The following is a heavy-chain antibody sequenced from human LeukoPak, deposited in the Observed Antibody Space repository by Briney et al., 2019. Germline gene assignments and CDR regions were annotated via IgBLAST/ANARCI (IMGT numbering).Heavy chain of an antibody. V-gene: IGHV4-39*01. J-gene: IGHJ5*02. CDR1: GGSITDTTYY. CDR2: LYLSGST. D-gene: IGHD2-21*02. CDR3: ARRAGDWAVNWIDP. Sequence: PSETLSLTCAVSGGSITDTTYYWAWFRQPPGKGLEWIGSLYLSGSTYYSPSLKSRVSIILDTSNIQLSLNVRSVTAADTAVYYCARRAGDWAVNWIDPWGQGTLVTVSS.